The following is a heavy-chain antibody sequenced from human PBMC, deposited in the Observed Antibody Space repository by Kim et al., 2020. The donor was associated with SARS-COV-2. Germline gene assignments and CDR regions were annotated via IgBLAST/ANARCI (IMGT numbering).Heavy chain of an antibody. V-gene: IGHV3-7*01. Sequence: EGRGRYYGDPVKGRFTISRANAKKSLYLQMNSLRAEDTAVYYCAKTRALDIWGQGTMVTVSS. J-gene: IGHJ3*02. CDR2: EGRGR. D-gene: IGHD3-3*02. CDR3: AKTRALDI.